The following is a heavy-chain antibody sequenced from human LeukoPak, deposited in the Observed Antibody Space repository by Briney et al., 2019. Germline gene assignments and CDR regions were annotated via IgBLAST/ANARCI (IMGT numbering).Heavy chain of an antibody. V-gene: IGHV3-23*01. CDR1: GFTFSSYA. D-gene: IGHD3-22*01. J-gene: IGHJ4*02. CDR2: ISGSGGST. Sequence: TGGSLRLSCAASGFTFSSYAMSWVRQAPGKGLEWVSAISGSGGSTYYADSVKGRFTISRDNSKNTLYLQMNSLRAEDTAVYYCARRGYYYDSSGYHDTYYFDYWGQGTLVTVSS. CDR3: ARRGYYYDSSGYHDTYYFDY.